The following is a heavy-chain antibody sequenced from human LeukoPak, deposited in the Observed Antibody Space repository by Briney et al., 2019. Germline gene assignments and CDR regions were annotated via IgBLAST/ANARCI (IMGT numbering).Heavy chain of an antibody. J-gene: IGHJ4*02. CDR1: GFTFSNYA. D-gene: IGHD1-7*01. V-gene: IGHV3-23*01. CDR3: AKDPLYNWNSHYFDY. Sequence: PGGSLRLSCAASGFTFSNYAMSWVRQAPGKGLEWVSGISGSGGTTYYADSVKGRFTISRDNSKNTLYLQMNSLRAEDTAVYYCAKDPLYNWNSHYFDYWGQGTLVTVSS. CDR2: ISGSGGTT.